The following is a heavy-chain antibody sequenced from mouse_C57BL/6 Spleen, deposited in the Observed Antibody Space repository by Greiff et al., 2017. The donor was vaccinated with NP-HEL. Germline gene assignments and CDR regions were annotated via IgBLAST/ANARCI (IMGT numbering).Heavy chain of an antibody. CDR2: INPNNGGT. J-gene: IGHJ3*01. CDR1: GYTFTDYN. V-gene: IGHV1-18*01. CDR3: ARKADYYGSSFAY. D-gene: IGHD1-1*01. Sequence: EVKLVESGPELVKPGASVKIPCKASGYTFTDYNMDWVKQSHGKSLEWIGDINPNNGGTIYNQKFKGKATLTVDKSSSTAYMELRSLTSEDTAVYYCARKADYYGSSFAYWGQGTLVTVSA.